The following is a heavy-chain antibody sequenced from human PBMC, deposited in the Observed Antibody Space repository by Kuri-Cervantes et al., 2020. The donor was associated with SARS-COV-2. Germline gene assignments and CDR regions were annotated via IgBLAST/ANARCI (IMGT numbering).Heavy chain of an antibody. CDR2: IYYSGST. Sequence: SETLSLTCTVSGGSISSYYWSWIRQPPGKGLEWIGYIYYSGSTNYNPSLKSRVTISVDTSKNQFSLKLSSVTAADTAVYYCARDNLRRYVVVTAISYYYYGMDVWGQGTTVTVSS. V-gene: IGHV4-59*01. J-gene: IGHJ6*02. CDR3: ARDNLRRYVVVTAISYYYYGMDV. CDR1: GGSISSYY. D-gene: IGHD2-21*02.